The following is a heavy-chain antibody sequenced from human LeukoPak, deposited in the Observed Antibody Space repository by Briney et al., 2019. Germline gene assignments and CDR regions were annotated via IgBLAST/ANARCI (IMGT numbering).Heavy chain of an antibody. J-gene: IGHJ4*02. Sequence: PSETLSLTCTVSGGSISSSSYYWSWIRQPPGKGLEWIGYIYYSGSPNYNPSLKSRVTISVDTSKNQFSLKLSSVTAADTAVYYCARGGSGSYSRYWGQGTLVTVSS. CDR2: IYYSGSP. CDR1: GGSISSSSYY. CDR3: ARGGSGSYSRY. D-gene: IGHD3-10*01. V-gene: IGHV4-61*01.